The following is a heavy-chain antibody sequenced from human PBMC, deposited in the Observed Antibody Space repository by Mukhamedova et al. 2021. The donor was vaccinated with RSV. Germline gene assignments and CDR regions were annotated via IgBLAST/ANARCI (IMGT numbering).Heavy chain of an antibody. J-gene: IGHJ4*02. CDR2: ISGSGGST. Sequence: GKGLEWVSAISGSGGSTYYADSVKGRFTISRDNSKNTLYLQMNSLRAEDTAVYYCAKDLDCSSTSCYDADPGDGWGQGTLVTVSS. CDR3: AKDLDCSSTSCYDADPGDG. D-gene: IGHD2-2*01. V-gene: IGHV3-23*01.